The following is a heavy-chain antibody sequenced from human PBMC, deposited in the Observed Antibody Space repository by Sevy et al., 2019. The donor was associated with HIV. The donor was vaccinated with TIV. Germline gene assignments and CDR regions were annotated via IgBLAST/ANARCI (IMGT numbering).Heavy chain of an antibody. V-gene: IGHV6-1*01. CDR2: TYYRSKWYN. CDR3: ARWLFGDSPISPVFDY. CDR1: GDSVSSNSAA. J-gene: IGHJ4*02. D-gene: IGHD5-12*01. Sequence: SQTLSLTCAISGDSVSSNSAAWNWIRQSPSRGLEWLGRTYYRSKWYNDYAVSVKSRITINPDTSKNPFFLQLNSVTPDDTAVYYCARWLFGDSPISPVFDYWGQGTLVTVSS.